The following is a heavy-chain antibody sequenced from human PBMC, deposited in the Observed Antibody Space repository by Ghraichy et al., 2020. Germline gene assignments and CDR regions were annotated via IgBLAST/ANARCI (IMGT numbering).Heavy chain of an antibody. CDR2: LTWDSGRV. Sequence: GGSLRLSCAASGFSFDDFAMHWVRQAPGKGLEWVSSLTWDSGRVGYADSVKGRFTISRDNGRNSLYLQMSSLRAEDTALYYCVKGNSYGIILYYFDYWGQGTLVTVSS. J-gene: IGHJ4*02. CDR3: VKGNSYGIILYYFDY. CDR1: GFSFDDFA. D-gene: IGHD5-18*01. V-gene: IGHV3-9*01.